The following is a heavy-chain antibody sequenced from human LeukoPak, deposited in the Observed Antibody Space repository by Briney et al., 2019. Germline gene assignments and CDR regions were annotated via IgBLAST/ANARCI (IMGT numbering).Heavy chain of an antibody. CDR3: ARDLGVVPAAWGGWFDP. CDR2: IYYSGST. J-gene: IGHJ5*02. Sequence: SETLSLTCTVSGGSISSYYWSWIRQPPGKGLEWIGYIYYSGSTNHNPSLKSRVTISVDTSKNQFSLKLSSVTAADTAVYYCARDLGVVPAAWGGWFDPWGQGTLVTVSS. D-gene: IGHD2-2*01. CDR1: GGSISSYY. V-gene: IGHV4-59*01.